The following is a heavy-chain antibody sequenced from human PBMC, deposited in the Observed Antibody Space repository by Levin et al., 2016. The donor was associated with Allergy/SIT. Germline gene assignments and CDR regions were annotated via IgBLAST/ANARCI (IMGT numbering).Heavy chain of an antibody. CDR1: GFTFSNAW. V-gene: IGHV3-15*01. D-gene: IGHD3-3*01. CDR2: IKSKTDGGTT. J-gene: IGHJ4*02. Sequence: GESLKISCAASGFTFSNAWMSWVRQAPGKGLEWVGRIKSKTDGGTTDYAAPVKGRFTISRDDSKNTLYLQMNSLKTEDTAVYYCTTAVGRTIFGVAVRYYFDYWGQGTLVTVSS. CDR3: TTAVGRTIFGVAVRYYFDY.